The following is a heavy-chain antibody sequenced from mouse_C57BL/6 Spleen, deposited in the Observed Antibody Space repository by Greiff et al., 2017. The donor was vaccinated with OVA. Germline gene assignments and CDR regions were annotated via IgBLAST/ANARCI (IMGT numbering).Heavy chain of an antibody. D-gene: IGHD2-4*01. V-gene: IGHV1-52*01. J-gene: IGHJ2*01. CDR2: IDPSDSET. Sequence: QVHVKQPGAELVRPGSSVKLSCKASGYTFTSYWMHWVKQRPIQGLEWIGNIDPSDSETHYNQKFKDKATLTVDKSSSTAYMQLSSLTSEDSAVYYCAVYDYDPYYFDYWGQGTTLTVSS. CDR1: GYTFTSYW. CDR3: AVYDYDPYYFDY.